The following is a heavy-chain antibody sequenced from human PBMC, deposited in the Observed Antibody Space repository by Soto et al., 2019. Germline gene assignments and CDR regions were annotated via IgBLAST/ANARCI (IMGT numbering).Heavy chain of an antibody. Sequence: SETLSLTCTVSGGSISSYYCSWIRQPPGKGLEWIGSIYHSGTTYYNPPLKSRVTISVDTSKNQFSLRLSSVTAADTAVYYCARHKDCSGGSCNAVGYYYGLDVWGQGTTVTVSS. J-gene: IGHJ6*02. CDR1: GGSISSYY. CDR2: IYHSGTT. CDR3: ARHKDCSGGSCNAVGYYYGLDV. D-gene: IGHD2-15*01. V-gene: IGHV4-59*05.